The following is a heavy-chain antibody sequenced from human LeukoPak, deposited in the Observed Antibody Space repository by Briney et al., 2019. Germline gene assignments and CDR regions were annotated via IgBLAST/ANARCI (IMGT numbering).Heavy chain of an antibody. J-gene: IGHJ4*02. CDR2: IRYDGTIK. D-gene: IGHD1-1*01. V-gene: IGHV3-30*02. CDR1: GFTFTDYG. CDR3: AKEGTASKPSDLDY. Sequence: PGGSLRLSCAASGFTFTDYGIHWVRQAPGKGLEWVAFIRYDGTIKYYADSVKGRFTISRDNSRNTLDLQMNSLRTEDTAVYYCAKEGTASKPSDLDYWGQGTLVTVSS.